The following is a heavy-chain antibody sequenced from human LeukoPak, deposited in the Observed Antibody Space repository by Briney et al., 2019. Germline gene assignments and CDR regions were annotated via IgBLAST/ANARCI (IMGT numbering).Heavy chain of an antibody. D-gene: IGHD3-22*01. CDR1: GGSIISGDYY. Sequence: SETLSLTCTVSGGSIISGDYYWSWIRQHPGKGLEWIGYIYYSGSPYNNPSLKSRVTISVDAAKNQVSLKLSSVTAADTAVYYCARGGQRYDSSGLVLYYWGQGTLVTVSS. J-gene: IGHJ4*02. V-gene: IGHV4-31*03. CDR3: ARGGQRYDSSGLVLYY. CDR2: IYYSGSP.